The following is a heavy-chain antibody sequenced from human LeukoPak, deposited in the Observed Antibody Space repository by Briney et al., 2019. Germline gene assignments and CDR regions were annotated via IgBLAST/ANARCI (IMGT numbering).Heavy chain of an antibody. V-gene: IGHV1-46*01. CDR1: GYTFPGFQ. CDR3: ARDNVVSAKVFDY. Sequence: ASVKVSCKASGYTFPGFQIHWVRQAPGQGLEWMGIINPNGGNTAYAQKFQGRVTMTRDTSTSTVYMELSSLRSGDTAVYYCARDNVVSAKVFDYWGQGTLVTVSS. CDR2: INPNGGNT. D-gene: IGHD2-21*01. J-gene: IGHJ4*02.